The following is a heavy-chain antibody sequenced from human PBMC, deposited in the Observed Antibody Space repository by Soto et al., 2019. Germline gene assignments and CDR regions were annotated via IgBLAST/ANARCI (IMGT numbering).Heavy chain of an antibody. CDR3: ARTAYYYDSSGYYFDC. D-gene: IGHD3-22*01. CDR2: IWYDGRNT. Sequence: VQLVESGGGVVQPGRSLRLSCAASGFTFSSYGMHWVRQAPGKGLEWVAVIWYDGRNTYYADSVKGRFTLSRDNSKNPLYMQMNSLRAEDTAVYYCARTAYYYDSSGYYFDCWGQGTLVTVSS. J-gene: IGHJ4*02. V-gene: IGHV3-33*01. CDR1: GFTFSSYG.